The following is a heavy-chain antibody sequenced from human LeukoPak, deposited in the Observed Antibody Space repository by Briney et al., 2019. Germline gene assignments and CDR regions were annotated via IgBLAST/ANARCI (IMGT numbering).Heavy chain of an antibody. Sequence: GASVKVSCKASGYTFTSYGISWVRQAPGQGLEWMGWISAYNGNTNYAQKLQGRVTMTTDTSTNTAYMELRSLRSGDTAVYYCARDRVDCSSISCLENFGYWGQGTLVTVSS. CDR3: ARDRVDCSSISCLENFGY. CDR1: GYTFTSYG. D-gene: IGHD2-2*01. CDR2: ISAYNGNT. J-gene: IGHJ4*02. V-gene: IGHV1-18*01.